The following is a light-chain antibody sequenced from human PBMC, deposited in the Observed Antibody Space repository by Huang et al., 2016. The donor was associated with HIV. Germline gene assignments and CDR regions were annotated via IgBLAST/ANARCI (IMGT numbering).Light chain of an antibody. CDR2: GAS. V-gene: IGKV3-15*01. Sequence: EIIMTQSPATLSLSPGEGASLSCRANQSFATNLACYLHRPGRSPRFLIFGASTRASGLPGRFSGSGSGTQFTLTVSGLQSEDFAVYYCQQYHNWPYTFGQGTKLEI. J-gene: IGKJ2*01. CDR3: QQYHNWPYT. CDR1: QSFATN.